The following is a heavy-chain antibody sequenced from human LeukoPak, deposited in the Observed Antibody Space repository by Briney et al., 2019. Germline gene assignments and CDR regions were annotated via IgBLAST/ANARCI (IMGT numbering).Heavy chain of an antibody. J-gene: IGHJ2*01. V-gene: IGHV3-30*02. D-gene: IGHD6-13*01. Sequence: GGSLRLSCAASGFTFSSYGMHWVRQAPGKGLEWVAFIRYDGSNKYYADSVKGRFPISRDNSKNTLYLQMNSLRAEDTAVYYCAKDIPGVAAAGTSWGYFDLWGRGTLVTVSS. CDR3: AKDIPGVAAAGTSWGYFDL. CDR1: GFTFSSYG. CDR2: IRYDGSNK.